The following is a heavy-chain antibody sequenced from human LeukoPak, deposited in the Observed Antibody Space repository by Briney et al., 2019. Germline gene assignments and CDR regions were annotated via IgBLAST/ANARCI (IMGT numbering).Heavy chain of an antibody. CDR1: GFTFTTYG. CDR3: ARDSQFIGPLY. D-gene: IGHD5-24*01. Sequence: AGGSLRLSCAASGFTFTTYGMHWVRQAPGKGLVWVSRIMSDGRSTYADSVKGRFTISRDTAKNTLYLQMNSLRAEDTAVYYCARDSQFIGPLYWGQETLVTVSS. V-gene: IGHV3-74*01. J-gene: IGHJ4*02. CDR2: IMSDGRST.